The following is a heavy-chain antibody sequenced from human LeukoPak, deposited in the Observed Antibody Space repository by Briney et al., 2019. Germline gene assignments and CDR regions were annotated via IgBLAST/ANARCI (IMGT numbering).Heavy chain of an antibody. CDR3: ARGPNSNWSGLDF. V-gene: IGHV3-74*01. CDR1: GFSFSGHW. J-gene: IGHJ4*02. CDR2: ISPTGSTT. Sequence: GGSLRLSCTASGFSFSGHWMHWARQLPGKGLVWVSRISPTGSTTSYADSVKGRFTVSRDNAKNTLYLQVNNLRAGDTAVYYCARGPNSNWSGLDFWGQGTLLTVSS. D-gene: IGHD6-6*01.